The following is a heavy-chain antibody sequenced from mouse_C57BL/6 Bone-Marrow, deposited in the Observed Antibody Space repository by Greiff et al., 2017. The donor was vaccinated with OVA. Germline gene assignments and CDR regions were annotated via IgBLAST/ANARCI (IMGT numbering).Heavy chain of an antibody. V-gene: IGHV5-9*01. CDR3: ARHPPFYYYGSSFLDY. CDR2: ISGGGGNT. CDR1: GFTFSSYT. D-gene: IGHD1-1*01. J-gene: IGHJ2*01. Sequence: EVKVEESGGGLVKPGGSLKLSCAASGFTFSSYTMSWVRQTPEKRLEWVATISGGGGNTYYPDSVKGRFTISRDNAKNTLYLQMSSLRSEDTALYYCARHPPFYYYGSSFLDYWGQGTTLTVSS.